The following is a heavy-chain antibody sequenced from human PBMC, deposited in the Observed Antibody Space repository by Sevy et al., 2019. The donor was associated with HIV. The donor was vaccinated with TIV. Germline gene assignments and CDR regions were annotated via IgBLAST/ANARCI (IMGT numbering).Heavy chain of an antibody. J-gene: IGHJ6*02. Sequence: GGSLRLSCVAAGLRFSRHGMHWARQAPGKGLEWVAVTSNDGSDKQYAESVKGRFTVSRDNSKDTVYLQMNSLRRDDTAVYYCANSRGRYEGSSWLYYYYIMDVWGQGTTVTVSS. V-gene: IGHV3-30*18. D-gene: IGHD2-2*01. CDR1: GLRFSRHG. CDR3: ANSRGRYEGSSWLYYYYIMDV. CDR2: TSNDGSDK.